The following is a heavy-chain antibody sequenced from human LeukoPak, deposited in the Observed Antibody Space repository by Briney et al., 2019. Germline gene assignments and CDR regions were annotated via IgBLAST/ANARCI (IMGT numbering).Heavy chain of an antibody. CDR1: GGSINGDY. V-gene: IGHV4-4*07. CDR3: ARVSRGWNYVDY. CDR2: IYTREST. D-gene: IGHD6-19*01. J-gene: IGHJ4*02. Sequence: SETLSLTCTVSGGSINGDYWSWIRQPAGKGLEWIGRIYTRESTNYNPSLKSRATMSIDTPKTQFSLKLRSVTAADTAVYYCARVSRGWNYVDYWGQGTLVTVSS.